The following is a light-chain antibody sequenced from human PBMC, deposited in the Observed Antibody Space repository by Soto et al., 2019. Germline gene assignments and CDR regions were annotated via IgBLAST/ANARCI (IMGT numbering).Light chain of an antibody. Sequence: EIVMTQSPATLSVSPGEKATLSCRASQSVTSNYLAWYQQKPGQAPRLLINGASSRATGIPDRFSGSGSGTDFTLTISSLEPEDSAVYYCQQRHMWPITFGQGTRLEIK. CDR3: QQRHMWPIT. J-gene: IGKJ5*01. CDR2: GAS. V-gene: IGKV3D-20*02. CDR1: QSVTSNY.